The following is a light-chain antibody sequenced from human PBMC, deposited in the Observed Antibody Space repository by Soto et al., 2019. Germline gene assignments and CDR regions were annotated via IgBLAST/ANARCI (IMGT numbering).Light chain of an antibody. V-gene: IGKV1-12*01. J-gene: IGKJ1*01. Sequence: DIQMTQSPSSVSASVADRFTISCRASQAIDSWLAWYQQKPGEAPKLLIFTGSLLHSGVPPRFSGSGSGTDFTLTISSLQPEDFATYYCQQTLSFPPTFGQGTKVDIK. CDR3: QQTLSFPPT. CDR2: TGS. CDR1: QAIDSW.